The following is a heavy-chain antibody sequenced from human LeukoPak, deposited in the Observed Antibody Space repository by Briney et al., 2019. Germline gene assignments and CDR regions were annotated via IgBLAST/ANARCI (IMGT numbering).Heavy chain of an antibody. Sequence: GGSLRLSCAASGFTFSSYWMHWVRHAPGKGLVWVSRIKSEGSSTSYADSVKGRFTISRDNAKNTLYLQMNSLRAEDTAVYYCASYYDRRYWGQGTLVTVSS. J-gene: IGHJ4*02. CDR3: ASYYDRRY. V-gene: IGHV3-74*01. D-gene: IGHD3-22*01. CDR2: IKSEGSST. CDR1: GFTFSSYW.